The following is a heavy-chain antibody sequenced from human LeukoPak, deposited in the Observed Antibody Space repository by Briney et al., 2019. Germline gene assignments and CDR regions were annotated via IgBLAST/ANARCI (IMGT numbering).Heavy chain of an antibody. J-gene: IGHJ4*02. V-gene: IGHV1-69*05. D-gene: IGHD5-18*01. Sequence: SVKVSCKASGGTFSSYAISWVRQAPGQGLEWMGGIIPIFGTVNYAQKFQGRVTITTDESTSTAYMELSSLRSEDTAVYYCARVHTRRGYSYGPADYWGQGTLVTVSS. CDR1: GGTFSSYA. CDR2: IIPIFGTV. CDR3: ARVHTRRGYSYGPADY.